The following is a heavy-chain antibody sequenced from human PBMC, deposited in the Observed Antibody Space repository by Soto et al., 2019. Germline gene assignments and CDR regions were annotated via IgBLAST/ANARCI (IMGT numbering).Heavy chain of an antibody. V-gene: IGHV4-31*03. CDR1: GDSISGGNYY. D-gene: IGHD3-22*01. CDR3: ARLYTYGYYHFDH. CDR2: IYYTGTT. J-gene: IGHJ4*02. Sequence: PSETLSLTCTVSGDSISGGNYYWTWIRQHPGRGLEWIGYIYYTGTTHCSPSLQSRVTMSVDTSKNQISLTLTSLTPADTAVYFCARLYTYGYYHFDHWGQGTLVTVSS.